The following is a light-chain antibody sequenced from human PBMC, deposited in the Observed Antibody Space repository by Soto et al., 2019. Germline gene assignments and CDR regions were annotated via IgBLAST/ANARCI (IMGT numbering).Light chain of an antibody. Sequence: DIVLTQSPGTLSLSPGESATLSCLASQSVSNNYLAWYQQKPGQAPRRLIYGASSRATGIPDRFSGSGSGTDFTLTISSLEPEDFAVYYCQQRRNWPPITFGQGTRLEIK. V-gene: IGKV3D-20*02. CDR1: QSVSNNY. CDR3: QQRRNWPPIT. CDR2: GAS. J-gene: IGKJ5*01.